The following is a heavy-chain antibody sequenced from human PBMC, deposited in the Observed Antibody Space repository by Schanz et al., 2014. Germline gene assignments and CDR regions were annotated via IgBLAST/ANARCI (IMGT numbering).Heavy chain of an antibody. Sequence: VQLVESGGGVVQPGRSLRLSCAASGFTFSTHAMHWVRQAPGKGLEWVAVIWYDGSNKYYADSVKDRFTISRDNSKNTLFLQMNSLRAEDTAVYFCAKIERNEDWGQGTLVTVSS. CDR3: AKIERNED. J-gene: IGHJ4*02. D-gene: IGHD1-1*01. CDR2: IWYDGSNK. CDR1: GFTFSTHA. V-gene: IGHV3-33*06.